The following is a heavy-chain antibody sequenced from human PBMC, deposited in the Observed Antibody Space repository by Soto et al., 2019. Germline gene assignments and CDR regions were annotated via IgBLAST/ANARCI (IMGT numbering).Heavy chain of an antibody. CDR2: IIPILGIA. D-gene: IGHD4-17*01. CDR3: ARDLPRTTVNNEGYYYYGMDV. Sequence: QVQLVQSGAEVKKPGSSVKVSCKASGGTFSSYTISWVRQAPGQGLEWMGRIIPILGIANYAKKFQGRVTITADKTTSKAYMELSSLRSEDTAVYYCARDLPRTTVNNEGYYYYGMDVWGQGTTVTVSS. V-gene: IGHV1-69*08. J-gene: IGHJ6*02. CDR1: GGTFSSYT.